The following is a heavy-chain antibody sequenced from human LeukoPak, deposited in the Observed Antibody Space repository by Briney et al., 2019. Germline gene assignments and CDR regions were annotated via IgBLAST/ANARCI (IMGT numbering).Heavy chain of an antibody. CDR3: ARCLGTLYSSSWYGWFDP. CDR1: GYTFISYA. D-gene: IGHD6-13*01. CDR2: ISAYNGNT. V-gene: IGHV1-18*01. J-gene: IGHJ5*02. Sequence: ASVNVSCKASGYTFISYAFSWVRQAPGQGLEWMGWISAYNGNTNYAQKLQGRVTMTTDTSTSTAYMELRSLRSDNTAVYYCARCLGTLYSSSWYGWFDPWGQGTLVTVSS.